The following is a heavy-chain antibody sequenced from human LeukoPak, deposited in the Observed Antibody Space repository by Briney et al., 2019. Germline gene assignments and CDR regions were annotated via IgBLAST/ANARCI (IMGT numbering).Heavy chain of an antibody. CDR3: AAALDY. CDR1: GFTFTNYW. V-gene: IGHV3-7*01. J-gene: IGHJ4*02. D-gene: IGHD6-25*01. Sequence: GGSLRLSCAASGFTFTNYWINWVRQAPGKGLEWVANIKQDGSEMYYVDSVKGRFTISRDNSKKTLYLQMNSLRADDTAVYYCAAALDYWGQGTQVTVSS. CDR2: IKQDGSEM.